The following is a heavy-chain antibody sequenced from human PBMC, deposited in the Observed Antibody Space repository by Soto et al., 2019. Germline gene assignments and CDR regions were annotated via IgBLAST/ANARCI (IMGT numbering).Heavy chain of an antibody. J-gene: IGHJ4*02. CDR2: INPSGGST. Sequence: ASVKVSCKASGYTFTSYYMHWVRQAPGQGLEWMGIINPSGGSTSYAQKFQGRVTMTRDTSTSTVYMDLSSLKSEDTAVYYCARSPYSSGYYYAIDYWGQGTQVTVSS. D-gene: IGHD3-22*01. CDR1: GYTFTSYY. V-gene: IGHV1-46*01. CDR3: ARSPYSSGYYYAIDY.